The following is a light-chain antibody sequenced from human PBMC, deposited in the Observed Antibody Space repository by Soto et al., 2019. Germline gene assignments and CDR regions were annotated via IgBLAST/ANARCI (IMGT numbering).Light chain of an antibody. CDR1: QSISSW. CDR2: DAS. J-gene: IGKJ1*01. CDR3: QQYNSYSQT. V-gene: IGKV1-5*01. Sequence: DVQMTPSPSTLSASVGDRGTITCRASQSISSWLAWYQQKPGKAPKLLIYDASSLESGVPSRFSGSGSGTEFTLTISSLQPDDFATYYCQQYNSYSQTFGQGTKVDIK.